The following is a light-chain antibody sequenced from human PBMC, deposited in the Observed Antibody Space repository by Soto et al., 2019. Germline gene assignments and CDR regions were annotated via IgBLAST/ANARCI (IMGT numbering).Light chain of an antibody. Sequence: QSVLTQPPSVSEAPRQRVAISCSGSSSNIGNNAVNWYQLLPGKAPGLLIYYDNLLPSGVSDRFSASKSGTSASLAISGLQSEDEGDYYCATRDDNLNGVAFGRGTQLTVL. CDR1: SSNIGNNA. V-gene: IGLV1-36*01. CDR2: YDN. CDR3: ATRDDNLNGVA. J-gene: IGLJ3*02.